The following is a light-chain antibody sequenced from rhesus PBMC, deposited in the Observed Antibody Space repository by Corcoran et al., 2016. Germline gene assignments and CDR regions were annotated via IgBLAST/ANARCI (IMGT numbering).Light chain of an antibody. CDR3: SSYASSSAYYI. Sequence: QAALTQSPSVSGSPGQSVTISCTGTSSDIGGYNRVSWYQQHPGKAPKLVIYEVSKRPSGVSDRFSGSKSGNTASLTISGLQAEDEADYYCSSYASSSAYYIFGAGTRLTVL. CDR1: SSDIGGYNR. CDR2: EVS. J-gene: IGLJ1*01. V-gene: IGLV2-13*02.